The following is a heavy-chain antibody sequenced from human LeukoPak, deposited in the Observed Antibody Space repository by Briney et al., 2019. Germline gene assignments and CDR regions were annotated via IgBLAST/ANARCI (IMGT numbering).Heavy chain of an antibody. J-gene: IGHJ4*02. V-gene: IGHV3-30-3*01. D-gene: IGHD3-10*01. CDR3: ARDQSHGLLVRGGFDY. CDR1: GFTFSSYA. Sequence: GGSLRLSCAASGFTFSSYAMHWVRQAPGKGLVWVAVISYDGSNKYYTDSVKGRFTISRDNSKNTLYLQMNSLRAEDTAVYYCARDQSHGLLVRGGFDYWGQGTLVTVSS. CDR2: ISYDGSNK.